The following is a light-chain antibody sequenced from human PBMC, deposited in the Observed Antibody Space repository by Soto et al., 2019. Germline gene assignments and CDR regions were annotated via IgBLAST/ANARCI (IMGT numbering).Light chain of an antibody. CDR1: QSVSSSY. Sequence: EIVLTQSPGTLSLSPGDRATLSCRASQSVSSSYLAWYQQKPGQAPRLXXYGASSRANGIPARFSGSGSGTDLTLTISRLEPEDFAVYYCQQYGSSPPITFGQGTRLEIK. J-gene: IGKJ5*01. CDR3: QQYGSSPPIT. CDR2: GAS. V-gene: IGKV3-20*01.